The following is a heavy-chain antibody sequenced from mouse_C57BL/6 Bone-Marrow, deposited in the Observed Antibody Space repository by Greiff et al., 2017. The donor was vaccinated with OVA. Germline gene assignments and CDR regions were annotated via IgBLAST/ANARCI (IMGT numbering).Heavy chain of an antibody. Sequence: QVPLQESGPGILQPSQTVSLTCSFSGFSLSTFGMGVGWIRHPPGMGLKWLAHPWWDDAKYYHPALNSRPTISKDTSKTQVFLKIANVETADTATYYCARNYGYDGAWFAYWGQGTLVTVSA. CDR2: PWWDDAK. J-gene: IGHJ3*01. CDR3: ARNYGYDGAWFAY. V-gene: IGHV8-8*01. CDR1: GFSLSTFGMG. D-gene: IGHD2-2*01.